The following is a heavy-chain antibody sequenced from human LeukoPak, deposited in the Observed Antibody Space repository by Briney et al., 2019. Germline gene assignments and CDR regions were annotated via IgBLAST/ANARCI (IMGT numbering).Heavy chain of an antibody. CDR3: ARGGYSYGLFDY. D-gene: IGHD5-18*01. V-gene: IGHV4-39*07. CDR2: IYYSGST. Sequence: SETLSLTCTVSGGSISISNYYWGWIRQPPGKGLEWIGSIYYSGSTYYNPSLKSRVTISVDTSKNQFSLKLSSVTAADTAVYYCARGGYSYGLFDYWGQGTLVTVSS. J-gene: IGHJ4*02. CDR1: GGSISISNYY.